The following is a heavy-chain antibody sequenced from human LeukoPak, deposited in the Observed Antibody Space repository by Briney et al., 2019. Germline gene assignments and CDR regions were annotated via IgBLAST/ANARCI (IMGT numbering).Heavy chain of an antibody. J-gene: IGHJ5*02. V-gene: IGHV4-39*01. D-gene: IGHD2-2*01. CDR3: ARRTNIVVVPAAMTDTRNWFDP. CDR1: GRSISSSSDY. Sequence: PSETLSLTCSVSGRSISSSSDYWGWIRRPPGKGLEWFGSIYYCGSIYYNPSLKSRVTISVDTSKNQFSLKLSSVTAADTAVYYCARRTNIVVVPAAMTDTRNWFDPWGQGTLVTVSS. CDR2: IYYCGSI.